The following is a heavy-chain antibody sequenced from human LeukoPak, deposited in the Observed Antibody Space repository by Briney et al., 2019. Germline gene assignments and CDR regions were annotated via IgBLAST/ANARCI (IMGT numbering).Heavy chain of an antibody. V-gene: IGHV3-7*03. J-gene: IGHJ4*02. D-gene: IGHD6-13*01. CDR3: ARDGPGIAAAGSLGFDY. CDR2: IKQDGSEK. Sequence: PGGSLRLSCAASGFTFSSYWMSWVRQAPGKGLEWVANIKQDGSEKYYVDSVKGRFTISRDNAKNSLYLQMNSLRAEDTAVYYYARDGPGIAAAGSLGFDYWGQGTLVTVSS. CDR1: GFTFSSYW.